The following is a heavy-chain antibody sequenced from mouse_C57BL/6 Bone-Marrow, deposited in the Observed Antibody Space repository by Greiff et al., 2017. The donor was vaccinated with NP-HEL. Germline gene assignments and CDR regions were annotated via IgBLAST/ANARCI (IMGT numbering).Heavy chain of an antibody. CDR3: ARSPYYYGSSYRDY. CDR2: IYPGGGYT. J-gene: IGHJ2*01. CDR1: GYTFTNYW. Sequence: VQLVESGAELVRPGTSVKMSCKASGYTFTNYWIGWAKQRPGHGLEWIGDIYPGGGYTNYNEKFKGKATLTADKSSSTAYMQFSSLTSEDSAIYYCARSPYYYGSSYRDYWGQGTTLTVSS. D-gene: IGHD1-1*01. V-gene: IGHV1-63*01.